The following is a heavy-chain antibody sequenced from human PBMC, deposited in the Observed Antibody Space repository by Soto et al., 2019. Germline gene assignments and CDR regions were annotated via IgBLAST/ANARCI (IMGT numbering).Heavy chain of an antibody. Sequence: QLQLQESGPGLVKPSETLSLTCSLSGDSITRSTYFWAWIRQSPGKGLQWGGSIYYSGSTHYNPPLKSRVTIPVDRSKNQFSQKTSSVTASDTAVYYCAKNLPKTSRIGCWGPGTLVTVSS. CDR2: IYYSGST. D-gene: IGHD3-10*01. J-gene: IGHJ4*02. CDR1: GDSITRSTYF. V-gene: IGHV4-39*01. CDR3: AKNLPKTSRIGC.